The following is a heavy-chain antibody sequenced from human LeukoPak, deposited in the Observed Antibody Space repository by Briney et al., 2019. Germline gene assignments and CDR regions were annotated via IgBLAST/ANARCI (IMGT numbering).Heavy chain of an antibody. V-gene: IGHV1-2*02. J-gene: IGHJ4*02. Sequence: ASVKVSCKASGYSFIDYYMHWVRQAPGQGLEWMGWINPNSGGTRYAQKFQGRVTMTRDTSISTAYVELSRLRSDDTAVYYCARDPPGSIAARRIFDYWGQGTLVTVSS. CDR1: GYSFIDYY. CDR2: INPNSGGT. D-gene: IGHD6-6*01. CDR3: ARDPPGSIAARRIFDY.